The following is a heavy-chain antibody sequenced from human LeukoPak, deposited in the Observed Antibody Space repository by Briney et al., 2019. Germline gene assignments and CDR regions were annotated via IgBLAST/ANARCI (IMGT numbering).Heavy chain of an antibody. CDR3: ARVRSYGGYYGSGTFDY. CDR1: GGSISNYY. D-gene: IGHD3-10*01. Sequence: IPSETLSLTCTVSGGSISNYYWSWIRQPAGKGLEWIGRIYTSGSTNFNPSLKSRVTMSLDTSKNQFSLKLSSVTAADTAVYYCARVRSYGGYYGSGTFDYWGQGTLVTVSP. CDR2: IYTSGST. V-gene: IGHV4-4*07. J-gene: IGHJ4*02.